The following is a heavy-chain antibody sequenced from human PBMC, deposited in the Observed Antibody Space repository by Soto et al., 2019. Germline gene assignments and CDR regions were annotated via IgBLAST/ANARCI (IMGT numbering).Heavy chain of an antibody. Sequence: EVQLLESGGGLVQPGGSLRLSCAASGFTFSSYAMNWVRQAPWKGLEWVSVISGSGSSTYYADSVKGRFTISRDNSKNTLYLQMNSLRAEDTAVYYCASRSSGWYFDYWGQGTLVTVSS. V-gene: IGHV3-23*01. J-gene: IGHJ4*02. CDR2: ISGSGSST. CDR3: ASRSSGWYFDY. CDR1: GFTFSSYA. D-gene: IGHD6-19*01.